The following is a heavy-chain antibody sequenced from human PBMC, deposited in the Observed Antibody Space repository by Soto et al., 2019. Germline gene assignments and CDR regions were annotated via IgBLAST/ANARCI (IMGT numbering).Heavy chain of an antibody. CDR2: MSGTGGST. CDR3: AKAGFSSGWSPSYFDY. J-gene: IGHJ4*02. V-gene: IGHV3-23*01. D-gene: IGHD6-19*01. Sequence: EVQLLESGGGLVQPGRSLRLSCAASGFTFSSYAMNWVRQAPGKGLEWVSAMSGTGGSTYYADSVKGRFTISSDNSKNTLYLQMNSLRVEDTAVFYCAKAGFSSGWSPSYFDYWGQGTRVTVSS. CDR1: GFTFSSYA.